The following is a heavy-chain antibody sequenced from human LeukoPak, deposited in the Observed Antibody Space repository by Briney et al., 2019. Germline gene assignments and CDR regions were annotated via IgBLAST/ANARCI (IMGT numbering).Heavy chain of an antibody. CDR3: AKDDYYDTSGYRD. J-gene: IGHJ4*02. D-gene: IGHD3-22*01. CDR2: ISSSGSTI. V-gene: IGHV3-48*03. CDR1: GFTFSSYE. Sequence: GGSLRLSSAASGFTFSSYEMNWVRQAPGKGLEWVSYISSSGSTIYCADSVKGRFTISRDNAKNSLYLQMNSLRAEDTAVYYCAKDDYYDTSGYRDWGQGTLVTVSS.